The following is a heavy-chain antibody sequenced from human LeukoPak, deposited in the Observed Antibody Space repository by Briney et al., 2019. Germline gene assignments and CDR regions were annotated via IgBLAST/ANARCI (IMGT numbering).Heavy chain of an antibody. CDR1: GYTFTIYD. V-gene: IGHV1-8*03. J-gene: IGHJ6*03. CDR2: MNPNSGNT. D-gene: IGHD4-23*01. CDR3: ARGGGNLYYYYYMDV. Sequence: ASVKVSCTSSGYTFTIYDINWVRQATGQGREWRGWMNPNSGNTGYAQKFQGRVTITRNTSISTAYMELSSLRSEDTAVYYCARGGGNLYYYYYMDVWGKGTTVTVSS.